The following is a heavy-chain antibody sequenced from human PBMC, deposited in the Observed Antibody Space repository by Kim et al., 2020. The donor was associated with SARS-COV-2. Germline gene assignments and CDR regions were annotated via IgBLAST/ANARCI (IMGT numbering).Heavy chain of an antibody. Sequence: TKYSQTFPGRVTNTRDTSASTAYMKLSSLRSEDTAVYYCARSEVVITTFDYWGQGTLVTVSS. V-gene: IGHV1-3*01. D-gene: IGHD3-22*01. CDR3: ARSEVVITTFDY. J-gene: IGHJ4*02. CDR2: T.